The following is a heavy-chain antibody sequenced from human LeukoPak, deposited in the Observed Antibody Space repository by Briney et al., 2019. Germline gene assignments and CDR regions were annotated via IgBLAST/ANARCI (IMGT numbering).Heavy chain of an antibody. D-gene: IGHD6-13*01. V-gene: IGHV1-2*04. CDR2: INPNSGGT. CDR1: GYTFTGYY. Sequence: ASVKVSCKASGYTFTGYYMHWVRQALGQGLEWMGWINPNSGGTNYAQKFQGWVTMTRDTSVSTAYMELSRLRSDDTAVYYCARGIAAAGTSWFDPWGQGTLVTVSS. CDR3: ARGIAAAGTSWFDP. J-gene: IGHJ5*02.